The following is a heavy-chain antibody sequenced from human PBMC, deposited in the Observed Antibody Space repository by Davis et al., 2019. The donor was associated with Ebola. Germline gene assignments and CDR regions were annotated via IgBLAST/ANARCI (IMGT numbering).Heavy chain of an antibody. Sequence: SETLSLTCAVYGGSFSGYYWSWIRQPPGKGLEWIGSIYYSGSTYYNPSLKSRVTISVDTSKNQFSLKLSSVTAADTAVYYCARLSGDRILYWWRATDWGQGTLVTVSS. CDR3: ARLSGDRILYWWRATD. CDR2: IYYSGST. J-gene: IGHJ4*02. D-gene: IGHD2-8*02. CDR1: GGSFSGYY. V-gene: IGHV4-34*01.